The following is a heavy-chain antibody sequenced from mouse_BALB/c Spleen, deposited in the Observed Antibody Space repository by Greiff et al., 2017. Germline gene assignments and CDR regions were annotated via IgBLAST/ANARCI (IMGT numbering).Heavy chain of an antibody. CDR1: GFTFSSYA. Sequence: EVQVVESGGGLVKPGGSLKLSCAASGFTFSSYAMSWVRQTPEKRLEWVASISSGGSTYYPDSVKGRFTISRDNARNILYLQMSSLRSEDTAMYYCYGNYVGYWGQGTSVTVSS. D-gene: IGHD2-1*01. V-gene: IGHV5-6-5*01. J-gene: IGHJ4*01. CDR2: ISSGGST. CDR3: YGNYVGY.